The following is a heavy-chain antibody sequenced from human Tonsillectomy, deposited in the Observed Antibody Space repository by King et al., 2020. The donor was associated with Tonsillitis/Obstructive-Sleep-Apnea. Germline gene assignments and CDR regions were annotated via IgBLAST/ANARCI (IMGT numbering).Heavy chain of an antibody. CDR3: ARGAMIVLGAYYYYGMDV. J-gene: IGHJ6*02. V-gene: IGHV3-48*03. Sequence: VQLVESGGGLVQPGGSLRLSCAASGFTFSSYEMNWVRQAPGKGLEWVSYISSSGSTIYYADSVKGRFTISRDNAKNSLYLQMNSLRAEDTAVYYCARGAMIVLGAYYYYGMDVWGQGTTVTVSS. D-gene: IGHD3-22*01. CDR2: ISSSGSTI. CDR1: GFTFSSYE.